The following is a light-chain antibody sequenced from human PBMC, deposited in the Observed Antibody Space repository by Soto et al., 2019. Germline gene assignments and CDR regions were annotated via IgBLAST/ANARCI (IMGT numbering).Light chain of an antibody. CDR3: QQYYVSPRP. CDR2: GAS. Sequence: EIVLTQSPGTLSLSPGERATLSCRASQSVTTYLAWYQHKPGQAPRLLIHGASNRATGIPDRFSGSGSGTDFTLAISRLEPEDFAMYYGQQYYVSPRPFGQGTKVEIK. CDR1: QSVTTY. V-gene: IGKV3-20*01. J-gene: IGKJ1*01.